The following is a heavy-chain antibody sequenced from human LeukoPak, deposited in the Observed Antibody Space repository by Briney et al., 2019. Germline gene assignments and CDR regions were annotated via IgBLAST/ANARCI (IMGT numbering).Heavy chain of an antibody. Sequence: SETLSLTCTVSGGSVSSGNSYWSWIRQPPGKGLEWIAYLYYSGSTNYNPSLKNRVTISLHTSKNQFSLRLSSVTAADTAVYFCARDHIPGYYYYGMDVWGQGTTVTVSS. CDR2: LYYSGST. CDR1: GGSVSSGNSY. V-gene: IGHV4-61*01. D-gene: IGHD2-21*01. J-gene: IGHJ6*02. CDR3: ARDHIPGYYYYGMDV.